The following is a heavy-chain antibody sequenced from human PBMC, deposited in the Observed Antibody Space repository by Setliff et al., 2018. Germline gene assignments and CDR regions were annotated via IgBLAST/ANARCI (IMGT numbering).Heavy chain of an antibody. CDR1: GGSITGHY. V-gene: IGHV4-59*11. Sequence: PSETLSLTCSVSGGSITGHYWSWIRQTPGKGLEWIGYSHHTGSPNYKNPSLASRATISVDSAKNQVSLRLSSVTAADTAVYYCARWMEYYQRDNRGEGGMDVWGKGTTVTVSS. CDR2: SHHTGSP. CDR3: ARWMEYYQRDNRGEGGMDV. J-gene: IGHJ6*03. D-gene: IGHD2-2*01.